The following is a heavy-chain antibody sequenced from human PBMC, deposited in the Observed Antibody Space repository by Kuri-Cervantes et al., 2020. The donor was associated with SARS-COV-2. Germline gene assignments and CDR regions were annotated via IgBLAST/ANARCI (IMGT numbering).Heavy chain of an antibody. V-gene: IGHV3-30-3*01. Sequence: GESLKISCAASALTLSNYAIHWVRQAPGKGLEWVAVISYDGSTKFYADSVKGRFTISRDNSKNTLYLQMNSLRGDDTAVYYCARDVSSGSYYKDAFNVWGQGTMVTVSS. CDR3: ARDVSSGSYYKDAFNV. CDR2: ISYDGSTK. CDR1: ALTLSNYA. D-gene: IGHD1-26*01. J-gene: IGHJ3*01.